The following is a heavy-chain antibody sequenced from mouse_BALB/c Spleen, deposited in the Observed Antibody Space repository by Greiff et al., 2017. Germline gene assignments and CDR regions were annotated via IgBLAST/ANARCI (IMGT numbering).Heavy chain of an antibody. V-gene: IGHV2-9*02. CDR1: GFSLTSYG. Sequence: VQLVESGPGLVAPSQSLSITCTVSGFSLTSYGVHWVRQPPGKGLEWLGVIWAGGSTNYNSAIMSRLSISKDNSKSQVFLKMNSLQTDDTAMYYCAREVTTATGFAYWGQGTLVTVSA. CDR2: IWAGGST. J-gene: IGHJ3*01. CDR3: AREVTTATGFAY. D-gene: IGHD1-2*01.